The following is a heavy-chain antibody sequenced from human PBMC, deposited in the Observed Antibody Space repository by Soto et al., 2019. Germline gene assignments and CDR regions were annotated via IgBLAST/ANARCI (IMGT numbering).Heavy chain of an antibody. D-gene: IGHD6-13*01. CDR2: MSGSGGST. V-gene: IGHV3-23*01. J-gene: IGHJ4*01. CDR1: GFTFSSYA. CDR3: PKGPPGAAASPFDY. Sequence: GGSLRLSCEASGFTFSSYAMSWASQAPGKGLEWVSAMSGSGGSTYYADSVKGRFTISRDNSKNTLYLHMNSLRAEDTAVYYCPKGPPGAAASPFDYWSHAAVITVSS.